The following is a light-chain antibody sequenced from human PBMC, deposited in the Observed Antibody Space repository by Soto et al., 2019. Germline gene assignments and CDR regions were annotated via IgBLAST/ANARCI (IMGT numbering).Light chain of an antibody. V-gene: IGKV3-20*01. CDR1: RHVYINA. J-gene: IGKJ2*01. Sequence: VALTQSPATLSLSPGDRATLSCRASRHVYINALGWYQQKPGRTPTLLIYGASTRATVIPDRFSATGSGTDFSLTISGVEPEDSAVYYCQQYGASPFTFGHGTRLEI. CDR3: QQYGASPFT. CDR2: GAS.